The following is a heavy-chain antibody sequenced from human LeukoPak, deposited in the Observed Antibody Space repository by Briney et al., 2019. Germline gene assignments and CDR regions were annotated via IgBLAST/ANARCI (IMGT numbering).Heavy chain of an antibody. CDR2: ISSGSTYI. V-gene: IGHV3-21*01. Sequence: GRSLRLSCAASGFTFSTYNINWVRQAPGKGLEWVSSISSGSTYIYYADSVKGRFTISRDNAKNSLSLQLNSLRAEDTAVYYCAREGPMAFDCWGQGTLVTVSS. J-gene: IGHJ4*02. CDR1: GFTFSTYN. CDR3: AREGPMAFDC. D-gene: IGHD5-24*01.